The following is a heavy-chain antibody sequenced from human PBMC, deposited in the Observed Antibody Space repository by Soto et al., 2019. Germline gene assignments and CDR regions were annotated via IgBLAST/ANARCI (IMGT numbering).Heavy chain of an antibody. CDR2: IYYSGST. Sequence: KPSETLSLTCTVSGGSISSYYWSWIRQPPGKGLEWIGYIYYSGSTNYNPSLKSRVTISVDTSKNQFSLKLSSVTATDTAVYYCARGARFGELLYYYYGMDVWGQGTTVTVSS. CDR1: GGSISSYY. CDR3: ARGARFGELLYYYYGMDV. J-gene: IGHJ6*02. V-gene: IGHV4-59*01. D-gene: IGHD3-10*01.